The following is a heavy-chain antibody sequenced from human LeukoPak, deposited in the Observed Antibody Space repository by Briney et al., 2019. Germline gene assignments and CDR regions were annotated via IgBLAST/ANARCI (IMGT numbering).Heavy chain of an antibody. CDR3: ASGGGYDSSGYYYSPFDY. Sequence: SETLSLTCTVSGGSISSYYWSWIRQPPGKGLEGIGYIYYSGRTNYNPSLKSPVTISVDTSKNQFSLKLSSVTAADMAVYYCASGGGYDSSGYYYSPFDYWGQGTLVTVSS. CDR1: GGSISSYY. V-gene: IGHV4-59*01. J-gene: IGHJ4*02. CDR2: IYYSGRT. D-gene: IGHD3-22*01.